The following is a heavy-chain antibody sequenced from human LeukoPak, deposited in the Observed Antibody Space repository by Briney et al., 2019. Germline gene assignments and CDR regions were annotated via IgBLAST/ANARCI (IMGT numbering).Heavy chain of an antibody. CDR1: GFTFSSYG. V-gene: IGHV3-30*18. J-gene: IGHJ4*02. CDR2: ISYGGSNK. CDR3: AKDPLDY. Sequence: GGSLRLSCAASGFTFSSYGMHWVRQAPGKGLEWVAVISYGGSNKYYADSVKGRFTISRDNSKNTLYLQMNSLRAEDTAVYYCAKDPLDYWGQGTLVTVSS.